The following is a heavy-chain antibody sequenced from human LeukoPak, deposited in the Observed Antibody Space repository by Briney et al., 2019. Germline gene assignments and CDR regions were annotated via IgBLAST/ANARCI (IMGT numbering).Heavy chain of an antibody. V-gene: IGHV4-30-4*01. J-gene: IGHJ6*02. Sequence: PSETLSLTCTVSGGSISSGDFYWSWIRQPPGKVLEYIGYIYHSGITFYNPSLRSRVTVSIDTSKNQFSLKLSSVTAADTAVYYCARDRSTVDYYGLDVWGQGTTVIVSS. CDR2: IYHSGIT. D-gene: IGHD4-11*01. CDR1: GGSISSGDFY. CDR3: ARDRSTVDYYGLDV.